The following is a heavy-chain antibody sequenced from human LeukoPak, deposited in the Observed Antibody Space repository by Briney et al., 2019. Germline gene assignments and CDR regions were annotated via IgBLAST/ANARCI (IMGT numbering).Heavy chain of an antibody. J-gene: IGHJ4*02. D-gene: IGHD3-9*01. V-gene: IGHV4-39*01. CDR2: IYYSGST. CDR3: ASYFFRGTYYDILTGYFFGQLAY. Sequence: PSETLSLTCTVSGGSISSSSYYWGWIRQPPGKGLEWIGSIYYSGSTYYNPSLKSRVTISVDTSKNQFSLKLSSVTAADTAVYYCASYFFRGTYYDILTGYFFGQLAYWGQGTLVTVSS. CDR1: GGSISSSSYY.